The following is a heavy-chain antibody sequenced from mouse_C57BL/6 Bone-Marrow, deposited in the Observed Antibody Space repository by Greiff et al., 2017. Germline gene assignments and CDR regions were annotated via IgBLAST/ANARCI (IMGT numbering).Heavy chain of an antibody. Sequence: VQLQESGAELARPGASVKMSCKASGYTFTSYTMHWVKQRPGQGLEWIGYINPSSGYTKYNQKFKDKATLTADKSSSTAYMQLSSLTSEDSAVYYGARPDDYFAWFAYWGQGTLVTVSA. J-gene: IGHJ3*01. CDR3: ARPDDYFAWFAY. V-gene: IGHV1-4*01. D-gene: IGHD2-4*01. CDR2: INPSSGYT. CDR1: GYTFTSYT.